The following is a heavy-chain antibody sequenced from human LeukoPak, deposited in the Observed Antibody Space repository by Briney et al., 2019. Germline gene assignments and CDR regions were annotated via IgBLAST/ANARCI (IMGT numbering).Heavy chain of an antibody. D-gene: IGHD1-26*01. CDR1: GYTFTSYD. Sequence: ASVKVSCKASGYTFTSYDINWVRQAPGQGLEWMGGIIPIFGTANYAQKFQGRVTINADKSTSTAYMELSSLRSEDTAVYYCARDEGAKIAFAIWGQGTMVTVSS. V-gene: IGHV1-69*06. CDR3: ARDEGAKIAFAI. CDR2: IIPIFGTA. J-gene: IGHJ3*02.